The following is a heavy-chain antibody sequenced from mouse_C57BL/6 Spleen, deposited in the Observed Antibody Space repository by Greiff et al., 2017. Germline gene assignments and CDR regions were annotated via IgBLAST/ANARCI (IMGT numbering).Heavy chain of an antibody. D-gene: IGHD1-1*01. V-gene: IGHV2-2*01. J-gene: IGHJ4*01. CDR2: IWSGGST. CDR3: ARNSYYYGSSYGGAYAMDY. CDR1: GFSLTSYG. Sequence: QVQLKESGPGLVQPSQSLSITCTVSGFSLTSYGVHWVRQSPGKGLEWLGVIWSGGSTDYTAAFISRLSISKDNSKSQVFFKMNSLQADDTAIYYCARNSYYYGSSYGGAYAMDYWGQGTSVTVSS.